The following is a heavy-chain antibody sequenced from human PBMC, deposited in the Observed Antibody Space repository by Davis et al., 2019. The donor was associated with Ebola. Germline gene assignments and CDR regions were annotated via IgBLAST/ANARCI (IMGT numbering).Heavy chain of an antibody. CDR2: IKQDGSEK. Sequence: GGSLRLSCAASGFTFSSYWMSWVRQAPGKGLEWVANIKQDGSEKYYVDSVKGRFTISRDNAKNSLYLQMNSLRAEDTAVYYCARAEGITMVQGVIEAYYYYYGMDVWGQGTTVTVSS. CDR3: ARAEGITMVQGVIEAYYYYYGMDV. J-gene: IGHJ6*02. V-gene: IGHV3-7*01. CDR1: GFTFSSYW. D-gene: IGHD3-10*01.